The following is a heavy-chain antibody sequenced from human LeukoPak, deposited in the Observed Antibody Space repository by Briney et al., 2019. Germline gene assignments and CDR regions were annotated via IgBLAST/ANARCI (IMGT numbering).Heavy chain of an antibody. Sequence: SETLSLTCTVSGGSISSSSYYWGWIRQPPGKGLEWIGSIDYSGSTYYNPSLKSRVTISVDTSKNQFSLKLSSVTAADTAVYYCARYCSSTSCRYFDYWGQGTLVTVSS. CDR2: IDYSGST. D-gene: IGHD2-2*01. V-gene: IGHV4-39*07. CDR1: GGSISSSSYY. CDR3: ARYCSSTSCRYFDY. J-gene: IGHJ4*02.